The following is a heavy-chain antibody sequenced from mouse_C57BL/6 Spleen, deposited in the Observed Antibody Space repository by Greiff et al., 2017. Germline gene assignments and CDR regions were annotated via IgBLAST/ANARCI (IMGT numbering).Heavy chain of an antibody. J-gene: IGHJ3*01. CDR2: ISSGGSYT. Sequence: EVMLVESGGDLVKPGGSLKLSCAASGFTFSSYGMSWVRQTPDKRLEWVGTISSGGSYTYYPDSVKGRFTISRDNAKNTLYLQMSSLKSEDTAMYYCERGEFAYWGQGTLVTVSA. V-gene: IGHV5-6*01. CDR1: GFTFSSYG. CDR3: ERGEFAY.